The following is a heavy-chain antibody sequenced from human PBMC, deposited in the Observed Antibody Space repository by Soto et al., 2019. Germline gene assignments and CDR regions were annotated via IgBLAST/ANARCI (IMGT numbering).Heavy chain of an antibody. Sequence: SETLSLSCTVSGGSISSYYWSWIRQPPGKGLEWIGYIYYSGSTNYNPSLKSRVTISVDTSKNQFSLKLSSVTAADTAVYYCARGRWQLPYYYYGMDVWGQGTTVTVSS. CDR3: ARGRWQLPYYYYGMDV. CDR2: IYYSGST. V-gene: IGHV4-59*01. CDR1: GGSISSYY. D-gene: IGHD2-15*01. J-gene: IGHJ6*02.